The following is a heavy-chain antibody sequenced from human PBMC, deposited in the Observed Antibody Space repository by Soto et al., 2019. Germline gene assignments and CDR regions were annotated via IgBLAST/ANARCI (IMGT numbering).Heavy chain of an antibody. CDR3: ARGYSSSWYFDY. CDR2: IYYSGST. V-gene: IGHV4-59*01. CDR1: GGSISSYY. D-gene: IGHD6-13*01. Sequence: SETLSLTCTVSGGSISSYYWSRIRQPPGKGLEWIGYIYYSGSTNYNPSLKSRVTISVDTSKNQFSLKLSSVTAADTAVYYCARGYSSSWYFDYWGQGTLVTVSS. J-gene: IGHJ4*02.